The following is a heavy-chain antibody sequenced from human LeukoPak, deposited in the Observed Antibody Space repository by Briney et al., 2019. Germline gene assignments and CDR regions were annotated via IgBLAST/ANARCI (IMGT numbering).Heavy chain of an antibody. CDR1: GGTFSSYA. Sequence: SVKVSCKASGGTFSSYAISWVRQAPGQGLEWMGGIIPIFGTANYAQKFQGRVTITTDESTSTAYMELSSLRSEDTAVYYCARDLGYCSSTSCYRAFDNWGQGTMVTVSS. J-gene: IGHJ3*02. CDR3: ARDLGYCSSTSCYRAFDN. CDR2: IIPIFGTA. D-gene: IGHD2-2*01. V-gene: IGHV1-69*05.